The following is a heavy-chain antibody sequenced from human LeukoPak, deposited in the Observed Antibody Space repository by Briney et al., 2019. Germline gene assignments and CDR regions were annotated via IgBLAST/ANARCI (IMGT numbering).Heavy chain of an antibody. CDR2: ISGYNGNT. V-gene: IGHV1-18*04. J-gene: IGHJ4*02. CDR1: GYMFTSHG. D-gene: IGHD3-10*01. CDR3: AREGYYGSGSYYKRGVDY. Sequence: ASVKVSCKASGYMFTSHGISWVRQAPGQGLEWMGWISGYNGNTQYAQKVQGRVTMTTDTSTSTAYMELRSLRSDDTAVYYCAREGYYGSGSYYKRGVDYWGQGTQVTVAS.